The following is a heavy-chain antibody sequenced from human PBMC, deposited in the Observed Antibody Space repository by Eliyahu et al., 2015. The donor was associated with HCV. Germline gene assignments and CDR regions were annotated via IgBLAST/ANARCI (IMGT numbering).Heavy chain of an antibody. Sequence: QVQLVESGGGVVQPGRSLXLSCAASGFHFGXXGMHWVRQAPGKGLEWVAVISXDGSKTYYGDSVKGRFTISRDNSKNTLYVQMNSLRPEDTAVYYCAKDRGYDYYYYYGMDVWGQGTTVTVSS. J-gene: IGHJ6*02. CDR2: ISXDGSKT. CDR3: AKDRGYDYYYYYGMDV. D-gene: IGHD5-12*01. CDR1: GFHFGXXG. V-gene: IGHV3-30*18.